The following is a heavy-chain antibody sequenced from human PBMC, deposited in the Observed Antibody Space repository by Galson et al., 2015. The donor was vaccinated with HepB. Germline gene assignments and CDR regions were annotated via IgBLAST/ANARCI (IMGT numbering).Heavy chain of an antibody. J-gene: IGHJ6*02. Sequence: TLSLTCTVSGGSISDSSFYWGWIRQPPGKGLEWIGNMYYTGSTHYNPSLKSRVTISVDTSKNQFSLKLSSVTAADTAMYYCARIDTSGWYNPYYYYGMDVWGQGTTVTISS. CDR2: MYYTGST. CDR3: ARIDTSGWYNPYYYYGMDV. CDR1: GGSISDSSFY. D-gene: IGHD6-19*01. V-gene: IGHV4-39*07.